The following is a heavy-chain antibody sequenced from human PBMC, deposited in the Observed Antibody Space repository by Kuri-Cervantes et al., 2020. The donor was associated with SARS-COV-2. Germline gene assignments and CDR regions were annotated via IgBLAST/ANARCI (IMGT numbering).Heavy chain of an antibody. CDR3: AHLEGYYDSSGYYDY. Sequence: SETLSLTCTVSGGSISSCYWSWIRQPPGMGLEWIGYIYYSGSTNYNPSLKSRVTISVDTSKNQFSLKLSSVTAADTAVYYCAHLEGYYDSSGYYDYWGQGTLVTVSS. J-gene: IGHJ4*02. V-gene: IGHV4-59*01. CDR2: IYYSGST. D-gene: IGHD3-22*01. CDR1: GGSISSCY.